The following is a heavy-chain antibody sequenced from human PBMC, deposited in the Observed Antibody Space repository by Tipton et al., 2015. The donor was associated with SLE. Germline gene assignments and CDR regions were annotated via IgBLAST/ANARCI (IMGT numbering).Heavy chain of an antibody. CDR3: ASGRGNYYYMDV. Sequence: SLRLSCAASGFTFSNYAMHWVRQAPGKGLEWVAVISYDGTNKYYADSVKGRFTISRDNSKNTLYLQMNSLRAEDTAVYYCASGRGNYYYMDVWGKGTTVTVSS. CDR2: ISYDGTNK. V-gene: IGHV3-30*04. D-gene: IGHD3-10*01. CDR1: GFTFSNYA. J-gene: IGHJ6*03.